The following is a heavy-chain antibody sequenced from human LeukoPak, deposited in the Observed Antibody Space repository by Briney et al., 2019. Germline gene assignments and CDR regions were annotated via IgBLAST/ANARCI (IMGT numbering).Heavy chain of an antibody. CDR1: GYTFSNYW. D-gene: IGHD3-10*01. CDR3: ARRPTVVRGRGLDV. CDR2: IYPSDSET. Sequence: GESLKISCKGPGYTFSNYWIGWVRQMPGKGLEWMGAIYPSDSETRYSPSFQGRVTISADKSITTAYLQWSSLKASDTAMYYCARRPTVVRGRGLDVWGQGTTVTVFS. V-gene: IGHV5-51*01. J-gene: IGHJ6*02.